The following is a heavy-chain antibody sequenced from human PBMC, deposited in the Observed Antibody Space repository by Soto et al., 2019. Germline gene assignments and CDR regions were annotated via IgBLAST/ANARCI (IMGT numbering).Heavy chain of an antibody. CDR1: GFTFSSYA. V-gene: IGHV3-23*01. J-gene: IGHJ4*02. CDR3: AKGGVVVPAAISMFDF. Sequence: GGSLRLSCAASGFTFSSYAMSWVRQAPGKGLEWVSGISGSGGSTYYADSVKGRFTISRDNSKNTLYMQMNSLRAEDTALYYCAKGGVVVPAAISMFDFWGQGTLVTVSS. D-gene: IGHD2-2*01. CDR2: ISGSGGST.